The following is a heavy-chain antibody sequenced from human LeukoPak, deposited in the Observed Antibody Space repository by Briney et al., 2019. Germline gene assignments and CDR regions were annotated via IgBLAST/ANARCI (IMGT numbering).Heavy chain of an antibody. CDR1: GFSFRNYW. D-gene: IGHD1-26*01. Sequence: PEGSLRLSCAASGFSFRNYWMSWVRQVPGKGLEWVANIKQEGGEIYYVDSVKGRFTISRDNAKNSLFLQMNSLRVEDTAIYYCARDKIVGATNFDYWGQGTLVTVSS. CDR2: IKQEGGEI. V-gene: IGHV3-7*03. J-gene: IGHJ4*02. CDR3: ARDKIVGATNFDY.